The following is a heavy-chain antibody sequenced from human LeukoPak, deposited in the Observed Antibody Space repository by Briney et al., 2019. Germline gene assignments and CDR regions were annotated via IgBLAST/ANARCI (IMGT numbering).Heavy chain of an antibody. J-gene: IGHJ5*01. CDR1: GGSLRSYY. CDR3: AREDDYSNYNWFDY. CDR2: IYYSGST. D-gene: IGHD4-11*01. V-gene: IGHV4-59*01. Sequence: SGTLSLTCTVSGGSLRSYYWSWIRPPPAKGLEWMGYIYYSGSTNYNPSLKSRVTISVDTSKNQFSLKLSSVTAADTAVYYCAREDDYSNYNWFDYWGQGTLVTVSS.